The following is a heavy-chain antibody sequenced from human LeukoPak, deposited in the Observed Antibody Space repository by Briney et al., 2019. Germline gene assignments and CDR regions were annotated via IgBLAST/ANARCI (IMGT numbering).Heavy chain of an antibody. J-gene: IGHJ5*02. Sequence: PGGPLRLSCAASGFTFSNHGMSWVRQAPGKGLEWVSIISATGGSTNYADSVKGRFTISRDNSKNTLYLQMNSLRVEDTAVYYCAKVRAPSAIYWFDPWGQGTLVTVSS. D-gene: IGHD2-2*02. CDR2: ISATGGST. V-gene: IGHV3-23*01. CDR3: AKVRAPSAIYWFDP. CDR1: GFTFSNHG.